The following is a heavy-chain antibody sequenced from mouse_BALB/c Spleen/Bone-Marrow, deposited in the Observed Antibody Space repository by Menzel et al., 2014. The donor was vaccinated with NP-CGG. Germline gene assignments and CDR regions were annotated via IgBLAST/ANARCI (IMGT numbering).Heavy chain of an antibody. CDR3: AREGRGYYGSSGAAMDY. CDR2: IWAGGST. CDR1: GFSLTSYG. V-gene: IGHV2-9*02. J-gene: IGHJ4*01. D-gene: IGHD1-1*01. Sequence: VQRVESGPGLVAPSQSLSISCTVSGFSLTSYGVHWVRQPPGQGLEWLGAIWAGGSTNYNSALMSRLTISKDNSKSQVFLKMSSLQTDDTAMYYCAREGRGYYGSSGAAMDYWGQGTKVTVSS.